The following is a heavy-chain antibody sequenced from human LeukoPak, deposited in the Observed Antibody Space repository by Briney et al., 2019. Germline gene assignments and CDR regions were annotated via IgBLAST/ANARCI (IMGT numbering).Heavy chain of an antibody. D-gene: IGHD6-13*01. V-gene: IGHV4-61*01. J-gene: IGHJ4*02. CDR3: ARGVYDGFDY. Sequence: SETLSLTCTVSGGSVSSGSYYWSWIRQPPGRGLEWIGYIYYSGSTNYNPSLKSRVTISVDTSKNQFSLKLSSVTAADTAVYYCARGVYDGFDYWGREPWSPSPQ. CDR1: GGSVSSGSYY. CDR2: IYYSGST.